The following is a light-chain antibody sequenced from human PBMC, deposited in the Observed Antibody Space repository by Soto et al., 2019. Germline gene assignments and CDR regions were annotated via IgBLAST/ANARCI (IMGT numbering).Light chain of an antibody. CDR2: AAS. J-gene: IGKJ3*01. CDR3: HQYGSSFT. Sequence: EIVLTQSPGTLSLSPGERATLSCRASQSVTNNYLAWYRQKPGQAPRLLIYAASSRAAGTPDRFSGSGSGTAFTLTISRLEPEDFAVYYCHQYGSSFTYGPGTKVDIK. CDR1: QSVTNNY. V-gene: IGKV3-20*01.